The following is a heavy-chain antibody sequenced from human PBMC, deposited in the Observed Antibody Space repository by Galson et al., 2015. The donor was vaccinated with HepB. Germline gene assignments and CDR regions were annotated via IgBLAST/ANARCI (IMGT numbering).Heavy chain of an antibody. J-gene: IGHJ5*02. Sequence: SVKVSCKASGYTFTSYGISWVRQAPGQGLEWMGWISAYNGNTNYAQKLQGRATMTTDTSTSTAYMELNSLRAEDTAVYYCAKAVVAADNWFDPWGQGTLVTVS. CDR2: ISAYNGNT. V-gene: IGHV1-18*01. D-gene: IGHD2-15*01. CDR1: GYTFTSYG. CDR3: AKAVVAADNWFDP.